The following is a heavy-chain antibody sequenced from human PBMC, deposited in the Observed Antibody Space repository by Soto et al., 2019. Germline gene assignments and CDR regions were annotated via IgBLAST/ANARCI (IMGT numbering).Heavy chain of an antibody. CDR2: IYYSGGT. CDR3: AGEVRRLSHYYFDY. V-gene: IGHV4-59*01. D-gene: IGHD3-16*02. Sequence: PSETLSLTCTVSGGSISSYYWSWIRQPPGKGLEWIGYIYYSGGTNYNPSLKSRVTISVYTSKNQFSLKLSSVTAAHTAVYYCAGEVRRLSHYYFDYWRQGPLVNVSS. J-gene: IGHJ4*02. CDR1: GGSISSYY.